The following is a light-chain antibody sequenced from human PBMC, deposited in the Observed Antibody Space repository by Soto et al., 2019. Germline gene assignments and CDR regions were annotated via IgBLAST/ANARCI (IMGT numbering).Light chain of an antibody. V-gene: IGKV3-20*01. CDR1: QSVSSNF. Sequence: EIVLTQSPGTLSLSPGERATLSCRASQSVSSNFLAWYQQTPGQAPRLLIYGASSRATGIPDRFSGSGSGTGFTLTISRLEPEDFAVYYCQQYGSSQITFGQGTRLEIK. J-gene: IGKJ5*01. CDR3: QQYGSSQIT. CDR2: GAS.